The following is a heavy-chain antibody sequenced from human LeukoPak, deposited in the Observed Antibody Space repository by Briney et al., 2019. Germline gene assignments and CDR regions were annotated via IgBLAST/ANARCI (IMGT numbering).Heavy chain of an antibody. V-gene: IGHV1-69*04. CDR1: GGTFSSYA. Sequence: ASVKVSCKASGGTFSSYAISWVRQAPGQGLEWMGRIIPILGIANYAQKFQGRATITADKSTSTAYMELSSLRSEDTAVYYCARVWSVGASFDYWGQGTLVTVSS. CDR2: IIPILGIA. CDR3: ARVWSVGASFDY. D-gene: IGHD1-26*01. J-gene: IGHJ4*02.